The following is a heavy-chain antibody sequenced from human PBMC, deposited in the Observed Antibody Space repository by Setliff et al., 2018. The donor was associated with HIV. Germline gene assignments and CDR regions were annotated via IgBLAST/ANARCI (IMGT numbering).Heavy chain of an antibody. V-gene: IGHV1-3*01. D-gene: IGHD6-19*01. CDR1: GYSFTNYA. J-gene: IGHJ5*02. CDR2: INGGNGRT. Sequence: GASVKVSCKTSGYSFTNYAIHWVRQAPGQGLEWMGWINGGNGRTEYSQKFQGRVTITRDPSASTDYMELSSLGSEDTAVYYCARDSESYRSGWYLGAHWFDPWGQGTLVTVSS. CDR3: ARDSESYRSGWYLGAHWFDP.